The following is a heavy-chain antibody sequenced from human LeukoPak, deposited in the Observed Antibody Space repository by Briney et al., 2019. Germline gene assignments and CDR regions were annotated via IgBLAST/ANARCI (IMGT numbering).Heavy chain of an antibody. V-gene: IGHV3-43*01. D-gene: IGHD3-22*01. CDR2: ISWDGGST. CDR3: ATGDSSGYYSTAGGFDY. Sequence: GGPLRLSCAASGFTFDDYTMHWVRQAPGKGLEWVSLISWDGGSTYYADSVKGRFTISRDNSKNSLYLQMNSLRTEDTALYYCATGDSSGYYSTAGGFDYWGQGTLVTVSS. J-gene: IGHJ4*02. CDR1: GFTFDDYT.